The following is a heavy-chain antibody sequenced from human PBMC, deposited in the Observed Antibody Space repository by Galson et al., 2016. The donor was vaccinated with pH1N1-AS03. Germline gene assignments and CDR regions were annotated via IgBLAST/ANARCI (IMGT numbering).Heavy chain of an antibody. Sequence: SLRLSCAASGFSIKDYWMHWVRQAPGKGLVWVSRIGGDGETTSYADSVKGRFTISRDNAKNTLYLQMNSLRAEDTAVYYCLDWGNYWGQGSLVTVSS. V-gene: IGHV3-74*01. CDR2: IGGDGETT. J-gene: IGHJ4*02. D-gene: IGHD3-9*01. CDR1: GFSIKDYW. CDR3: LDWGNY.